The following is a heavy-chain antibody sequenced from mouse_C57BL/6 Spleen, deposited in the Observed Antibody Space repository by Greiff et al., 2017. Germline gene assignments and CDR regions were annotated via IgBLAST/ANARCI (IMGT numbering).Heavy chain of an antibody. CDR3: ARAYYYGSSYDWYFDV. CDR1: GYTFTDYY. Sequence: EVQLQQSGPELVKPGASVKISCKASGYTFTDYYMNWVKQSHGKSLEWIGDINPNNGGTSYNQKFKGKATSTVDKSSSTAYMELRSRTSEDSAVYYCARAYYYGSSYDWYFDVWGTGTTVTVSS. CDR2: INPNNGGT. J-gene: IGHJ1*03. D-gene: IGHD1-1*01. V-gene: IGHV1-26*01.